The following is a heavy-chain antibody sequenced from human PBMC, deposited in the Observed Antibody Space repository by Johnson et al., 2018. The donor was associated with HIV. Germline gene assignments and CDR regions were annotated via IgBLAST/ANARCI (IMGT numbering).Heavy chain of an antibody. J-gene: IGHJ3*01. CDR1: GFTFSDYY. CDR3: ARSRHGGIQPSDAFDV. Sequence: QVQLVESGGGLVKPGVSLKLSCAVSGFTFSDYYMSWIRQTPGKGLQWVSYISGSGSIIYYTDSVQGRFTISRDNVKNSVHLQMDSLRPEDTAVYYCARSRHGGIQPSDAFDVWGQGTMVTVSS. D-gene: IGHD3-16*01. CDR2: ISGSGSII. V-gene: IGHV3-11*04.